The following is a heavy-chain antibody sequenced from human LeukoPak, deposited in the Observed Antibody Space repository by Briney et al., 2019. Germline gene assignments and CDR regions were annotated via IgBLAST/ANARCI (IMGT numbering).Heavy chain of an antibody. D-gene: IGHD6-19*01. CDR1: GFTFSSYG. V-gene: IGHV3-30*18. CDR2: IPYDGSNK. J-gene: IGHJ6*04. Sequence: GGSLRLSCAASGFTFSSYGMHWVRQAPGKGLEWVAVIPYDGSNKYYADSVKGRFTISRDNSKNTLYLQMNSLRAEDTAVYYCAKDRDSSGWYEDYYYYGMDVWGKGTTVTVSS. CDR3: AKDRDSSGWYEDYYYYGMDV.